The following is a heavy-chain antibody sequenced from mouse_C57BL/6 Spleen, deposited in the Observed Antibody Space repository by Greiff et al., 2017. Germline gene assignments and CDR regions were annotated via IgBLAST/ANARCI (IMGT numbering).Heavy chain of an antibody. CDR1: GYTFTSYW. D-gene: IGHD2-4*01. V-gene: IGHV1-59*01. Sequence: QVQLQQPGAELVRPGTSVKLSCKASGYTFTSYWMHWVKQRPGQGLEWIGVIDPSDSYTNYNQKFKGKATLTVDTSSSTAYMQLSSLTSEDSAVYYCARNDYDEGGPCADWGQGTLVTVSA. CDR3: ARNDYDEGGPCAD. CDR2: IDPSDSYT. J-gene: IGHJ3*01.